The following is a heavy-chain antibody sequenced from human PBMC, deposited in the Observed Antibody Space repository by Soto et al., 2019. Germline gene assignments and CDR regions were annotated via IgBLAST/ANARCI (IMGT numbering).Heavy chain of an antibody. V-gene: IGHV4-4*02. Sequence: QVQLQESGPGLVKPSGTLSLTCAVSGGSISSPNWWIWVRQTPGKGLEWIGEIFHTGRTNYNPSLKSRVTILLDKSKTHFSLSLASVTAADTAVYYCARVLRFSAASHPDSWGQGTRVTVSS. CDR3: ARVLRFSAASHPDS. CDR1: GGSISSPNW. D-gene: IGHD1-26*01. CDR2: IFHTGRT. J-gene: IGHJ4*02.